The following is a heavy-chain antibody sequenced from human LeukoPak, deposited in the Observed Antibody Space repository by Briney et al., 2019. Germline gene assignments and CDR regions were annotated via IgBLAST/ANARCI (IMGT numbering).Heavy chain of an antibody. Sequence: GASVKVSCKASGGTFSSYAISWVRQAPGQGLEWMGRIIPILGIANYAQKFQGRVTITADKSTSTAYMELSSLRSEDTAVYYCAREVVDFWSGYYTPLGMDVWGQGTTVTVSS. D-gene: IGHD3-3*01. CDR2: IIPILGIA. CDR3: AREVVDFWSGYYTPLGMDV. V-gene: IGHV1-69*04. J-gene: IGHJ6*02. CDR1: GGTFSSYA.